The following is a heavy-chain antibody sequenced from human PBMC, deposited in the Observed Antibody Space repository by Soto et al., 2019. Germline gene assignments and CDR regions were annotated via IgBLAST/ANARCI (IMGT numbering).Heavy chain of an antibody. CDR3: ARGKYCSSTSCSRGRAGWFDP. J-gene: IGHJ5*02. CDR1: EITLGSYW. V-gene: IGHV3-74*01. D-gene: IGHD2-2*01. CDR2: INSDGSST. Sequence: GGSLRLSCAADEITLGSYWMHLVRPAPGRGLVWVSRINSDGSSTSYADSVKGRLTISRDNAKNTLYLQMNSLRAEDTAVYYCARGKYCSSTSCSRGRAGWFDPWGQGNLVTVSS.